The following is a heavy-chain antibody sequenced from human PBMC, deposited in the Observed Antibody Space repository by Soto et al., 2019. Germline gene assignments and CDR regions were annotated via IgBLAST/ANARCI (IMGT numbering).Heavy chain of an antibody. Sequence: QVQLVESGGGLVKPGGSLRLSCAASGFTFSDYYMSWIRQAPGKGLEWVSYISSSSSYTNYADSVKGRFTISRDNAKNSLYLQMNSLRAEDTAVYYCARVNSPLGWFDPWGQGTLVTVSS. D-gene: IGHD2-21*01. CDR2: ISSSSSYT. CDR1: GFTFSDYY. V-gene: IGHV3-11*05. CDR3: ARVNSPLGWFDP. J-gene: IGHJ5*02.